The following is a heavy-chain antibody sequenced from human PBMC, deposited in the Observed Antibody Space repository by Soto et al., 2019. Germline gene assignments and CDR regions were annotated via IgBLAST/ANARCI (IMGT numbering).Heavy chain of an antibody. Sequence: EVQLLESGGGLVQPGESLRLSCAASGFTFSSYAMTWVRQAPGKGLEWVSSISGSGDYTYFADSMKGRFTISRDNSKDTLYLQMSSLRVEDTAIYYCAKDSRSHPQGWFNPWCQGTLVTVSS. V-gene: IGHV3-23*01. CDR2: ISGSGDYT. J-gene: IGHJ5*02. CDR3: AKDSRSHPQGWFNP. CDR1: GFTFSSYA. D-gene: IGHD2-15*01.